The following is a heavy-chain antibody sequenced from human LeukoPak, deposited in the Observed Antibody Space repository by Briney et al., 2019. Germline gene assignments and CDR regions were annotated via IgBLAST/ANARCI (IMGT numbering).Heavy chain of an antibody. CDR3: ARGIAAAGPGY. V-gene: IGHV3-21*01. CDR1: GFTFSSYT. Sequence: GGPLRLPCAASGFTFSSYTMTWVRQAPGKGLGWVSSISSSSSYIYYADSVKGRFAISRDNAKNSLYLQMNSLRAEDTAVYYCARGIAAAGPGYWGQGTLVTVSS. CDR2: ISSSSSYI. D-gene: IGHD6-13*01. J-gene: IGHJ4*02.